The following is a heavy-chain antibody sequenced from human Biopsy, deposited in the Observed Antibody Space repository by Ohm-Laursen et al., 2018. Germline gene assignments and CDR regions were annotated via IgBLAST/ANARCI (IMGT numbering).Heavy chain of an antibody. D-gene: IGHD3-9*01. CDR1: GGTFSNYG. V-gene: IGHV1-69*06. Sequence: ASVKVSCKAPGGTFSNYGVNWARQAPGQGLEWLGGNIPILGTGNYAQKFQDRVTVAADTSTSTATMELRSLRSDDTAVYYCAAKLTGYFHHWGQGTLVIVSS. CDR2: NIPILGTG. CDR3: AAKLTGYFHH. J-gene: IGHJ1*01.